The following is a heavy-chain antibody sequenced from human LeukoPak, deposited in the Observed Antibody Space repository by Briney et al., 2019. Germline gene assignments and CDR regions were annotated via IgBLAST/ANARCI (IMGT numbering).Heavy chain of an antibody. J-gene: IGHJ4*02. CDR2: VSYDGNNE. V-gene: IGHV3-30*04. CDR1: GFTFSPYA. D-gene: IGHD1-1*01. Sequence: GGSLRLSCAASGFTFSPYAMHWLRQAPGKGLEWVAFVSYDGNNEYYADSVKGRFTISRDNSKNTLYLQMNSLRAEDTAVYYCARGSGRRASLDYWGQGTLVTVSS. CDR3: ARGSGRRASLDY.